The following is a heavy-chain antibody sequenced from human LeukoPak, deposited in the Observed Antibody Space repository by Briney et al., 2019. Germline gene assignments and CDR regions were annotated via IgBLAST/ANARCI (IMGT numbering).Heavy chain of an antibody. CDR1: GGSISSSSYY. CDR2: IYYSGST. V-gene: IGHV4-39*01. CDR3: ARHRRYSSSSHFDY. D-gene: IGHD6-6*01. Sequence: SETLSLTCTVSGGSISSSSYYWGWIRQPPGKGLEWIGSIYYSGSTYYNPSLKSRVTISVDTSKNQFSLKLSSVTAADTAVYYCARHRRYSSSSHFDYWGQGTLVTVPS. J-gene: IGHJ4*02.